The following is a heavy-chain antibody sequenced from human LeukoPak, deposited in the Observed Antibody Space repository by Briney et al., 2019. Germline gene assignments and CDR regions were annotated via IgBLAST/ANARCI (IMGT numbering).Heavy chain of an antibody. CDR2: IFGNGRTT. CDR3: ARGRYDWNDVGYFDY. CDR1: GFTFSTFA. Sequence: GGSLRLSCAASGFTFSTFAMSWVRQAPGKGLEWVSAIFGNGRTTYYADSVKGRFTISRDNSKNTLYLQMNSLRAEDTAVYYCARGRYDWNDVGYFDYWGQGALVSVSS. J-gene: IGHJ4*02. V-gene: IGHV3-23*01. D-gene: IGHD1-1*01.